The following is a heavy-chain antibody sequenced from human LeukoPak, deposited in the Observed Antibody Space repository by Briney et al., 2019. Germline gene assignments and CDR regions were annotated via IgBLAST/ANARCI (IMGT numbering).Heavy chain of an antibody. CDR1: GGSFSGYY. D-gene: IGHD2-2*01. CDR3: ATGVPAALTAYFDP. CDR2: IYHSGST. Sequence: SETLSLTCAVYGGSFSGYYWSWIRQPPGKGLEWIGYIYHSGSTYYNPSLKSRVSISIDRSKNQFSLKLCSVTAADTAVYFCATGVPAALTAYFDPWGQGTLVTVSS. J-gene: IGHJ5*02. V-gene: IGHV4-34*01.